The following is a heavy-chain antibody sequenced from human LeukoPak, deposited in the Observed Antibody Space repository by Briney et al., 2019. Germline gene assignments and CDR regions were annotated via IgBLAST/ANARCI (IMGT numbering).Heavy chain of an antibody. J-gene: IGHJ4*02. Sequence: SETLSLTCAVSDYSISSGYYWGWIRQPPGKGLEWIASINHSGSTFYNPSLKSRVTISVDTSKNQFSLKLSSVTAADTALYYCARRYNDSSGYSFDYWGQGTLVTVSS. D-gene: IGHD3-22*01. CDR3: ARRYNDSSGYSFDY. CDR2: INHSGST. CDR1: DYSISSGYY. V-gene: IGHV4-38-2*01.